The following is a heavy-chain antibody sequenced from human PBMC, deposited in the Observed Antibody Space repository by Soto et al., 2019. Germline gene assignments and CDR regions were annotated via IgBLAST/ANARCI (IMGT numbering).Heavy chain of an antibody. Sequence: ASVKVSCKASGGTFSSYAISWVRQAPGQGLEWMGGIIPIFGTANYAQKFQGRVTITADESTSTAYMELSSLRSEDTAVYYCAREDSSTRGYYFDYWGQGTLVTVSS. CDR3: AREDSSTRGYYFDY. J-gene: IGHJ4*02. V-gene: IGHV1-69*13. D-gene: IGHD3-22*01. CDR2: IIPIFGTA. CDR1: GGTFSSYA.